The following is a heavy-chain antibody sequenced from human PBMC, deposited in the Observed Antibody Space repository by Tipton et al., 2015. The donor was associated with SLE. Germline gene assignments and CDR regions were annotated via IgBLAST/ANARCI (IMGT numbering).Heavy chain of an antibody. CDR1: GFTFDDYT. V-gene: IGHV3-43*01. CDR2: ISWDGGST. Sequence: GSLRLSCAASGFTFDDYTMHWVRQAPGKGLEWVSLISWDGGSTYYADSVKGRFTISRDNSKNSLYLQMNSLRTEDTALYYCAKDSRDFWSPGGNDFDYWGQGTLVTVSS. D-gene: IGHD3-3*01. J-gene: IGHJ4*02. CDR3: AKDSRDFWSPGGNDFDY.